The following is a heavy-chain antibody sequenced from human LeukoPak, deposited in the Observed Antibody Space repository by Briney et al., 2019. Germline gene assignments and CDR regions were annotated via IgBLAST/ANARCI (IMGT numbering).Heavy chain of an antibody. CDR3: ATDTSLFVVVSVGPSGDLTTGASTSWPIRGFDY. Sequence: AGGSLRLSCAASGFTFSSYAMSWVRQAPGKGLEWVSAISGSGGSTYYADSVKGRFTISRDNSKNTLYLQMNSLRAEDTAVYYCATDTSLFVVVSVGPSGDLTTGASTSWPIRGFDYWGQGTLVTVSS. CDR2: ISGSGGST. CDR1: GFTFSSYA. V-gene: IGHV3-23*01. J-gene: IGHJ4*02. D-gene: IGHD2-2*01.